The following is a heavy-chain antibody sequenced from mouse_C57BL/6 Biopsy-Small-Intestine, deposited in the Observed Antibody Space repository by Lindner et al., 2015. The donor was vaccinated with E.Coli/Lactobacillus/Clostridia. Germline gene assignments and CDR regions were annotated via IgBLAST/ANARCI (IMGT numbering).Heavy chain of an antibody. CDR2: INPYYGSI. CDR1: GYSFTGYS. CDR3: ARSLSSYYYDGREIPGFAY. V-gene: IGHV1-39*01. Sequence: VQLQESGAELVKPGASVKISCKASGYSFTGYSMNWVKQSHGKSLEWIGDINPYYGSIIYNQKFKGKATLTVDKSSSIAYMQLNSLTSEDSAIYYCARSLSSYYYDGREIPGFAYWGQGTLVTVSS. J-gene: IGHJ3*01. D-gene: IGHD1-1*01.